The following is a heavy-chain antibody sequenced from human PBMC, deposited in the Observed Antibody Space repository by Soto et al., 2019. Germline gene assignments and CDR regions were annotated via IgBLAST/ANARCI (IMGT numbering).Heavy chain of an antibody. CDR1: GYTFTSYG. D-gene: IGHD4-17*01. Sequence: ASVKVSCKASGYTFTSYGIGWVRQAPGQGLEWMGWISAYNGNTNYAQKLQGRVTMTTDTSTSTAYMELRSLRSDDTAVYYCAREPDPDYGNWFDPWGQGTLVTVSS. V-gene: IGHV1-18*01. J-gene: IGHJ5*02. CDR2: ISAYNGNT. CDR3: AREPDPDYGNWFDP.